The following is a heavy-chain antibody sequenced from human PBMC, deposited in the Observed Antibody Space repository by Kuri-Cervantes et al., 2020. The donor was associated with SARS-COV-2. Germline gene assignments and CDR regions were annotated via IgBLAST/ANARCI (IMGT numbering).Heavy chain of an antibody. D-gene: IGHD3-10*01. Sequence: LRLSCTVSGGSISSGDYYWSWIRQPPGKGLEWIGYIYYSGSTYYNPPLKSRVTISVDTSKNQFSLKLSSVTAADTAVYYCARARSAFGESKGDYYYYMDVWGKGTTVTVSS. J-gene: IGHJ6*03. CDR1: GGSISSGDYY. CDR2: IYYSGST. CDR3: ARARSAFGESKGDYYYYMDV. V-gene: IGHV4-30-4*08.